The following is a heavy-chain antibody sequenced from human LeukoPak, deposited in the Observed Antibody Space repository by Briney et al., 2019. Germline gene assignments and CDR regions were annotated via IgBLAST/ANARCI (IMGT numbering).Heavy chain of an antibody. CDR2: INHNGNVN. V-gene: IGHV3-7*04. CDR3: ARGGGLDV. J-gene: IGHJ6*02. CDR1: GFTFSSYA. Sequence: GGSLRLSCEASGFTFSSYAISWARQAPGKGLEWVASINHNGNVNYYVDSVKGRFTISRDNAKNSLYLQMSNLRAEDTAVYFCARGGGLDVWGQGATVTVSS.